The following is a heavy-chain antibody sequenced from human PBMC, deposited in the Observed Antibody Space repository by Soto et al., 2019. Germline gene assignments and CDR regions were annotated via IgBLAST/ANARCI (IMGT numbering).Heavy chain of an antibody. V-gene: IGHV3-48*02. J-gene: IGHJ4*03. CDR3: ARRTDYDILTGYKPDDY. D-gene: IGHD3-9*01. CDR1: GFTFSSYS. Sequence: PGGSLRLSCAASGFTFSSYSMNWVRQAPGKGLEWVSYISSSSSTIYYADSVKGRFTISRDNAKNSLYLQMNSLRDEDTAVYYCARRTDYDILTGYKPDDYWGQGTTVTVSS. CDR2: ISSSSSTI.